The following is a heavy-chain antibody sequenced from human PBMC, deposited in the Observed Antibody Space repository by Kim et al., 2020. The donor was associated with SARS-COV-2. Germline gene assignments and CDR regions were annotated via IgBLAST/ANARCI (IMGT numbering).Heavy chain of an antibody. V-gene: IGHV1-46*01. J-gene: IGHJ4*02. CDR2: INPSTTNT. CDR1: GYTFTSYW. D-gene: IGHD1-26*01. Sequence: ASVKVSCKASGYTFTSYWIHWVRQAPGQGLEWMGMINPSTTNTRYAQSFQGRVTTTSDTSTSTATMELSSLTSEDTAVYYCARAWDQNFYFWGQGTLVTV. CDR3: ARAWDQNFYF.